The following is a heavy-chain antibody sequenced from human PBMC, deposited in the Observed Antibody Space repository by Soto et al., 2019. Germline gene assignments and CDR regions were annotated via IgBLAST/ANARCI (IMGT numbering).Heavy chain of an antibody. CDR3: ARSYYDSTGFAVDP. V-gene: IGHV4-59*02. J-gene: IGHJ5*02. Sequence: QMQLQASGPGLVKPSETLSLTCNVSGASVSHGYWSWIRQPPGKALEWIGFMYFGGSFNYNPYLTSRANISVETSKNQFSMKLTSVTASDKAVYYCARSYYDSTGFAVDPWGQGTLVTVSS. CDR2: MYFGGSF. D-gene: IGHD3-22*01. CDR1: GASVSHGY.